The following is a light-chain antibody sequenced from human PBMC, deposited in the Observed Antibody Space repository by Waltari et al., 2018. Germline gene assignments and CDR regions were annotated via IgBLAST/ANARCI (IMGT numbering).Light chain of an antibody. CDR3: AAWDDSLNGSWV. CDR1: SSNIGSNT. CDR2: SNN. V-gene: IGLV1-44*01. J-gene: IGLJ3*02. Sequence: QSVLTQPPSASGTPGQRVTISCSGSSSNIGSNTVNWYQQLPGTAPKLLIYSNNQPPSVFPDRFSGSKSGTSASLAISGLQSEDEADYYCAAWDDSLNGSWVFGGGTKLTVL.